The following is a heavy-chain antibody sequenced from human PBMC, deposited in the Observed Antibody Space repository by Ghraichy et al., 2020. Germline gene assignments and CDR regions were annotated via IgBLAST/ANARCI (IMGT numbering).Heavy chain of an antibody. CDR2: IKEDGSEK. Sequence: GGSLRLSCAASGFTFSRYWMTWVRQAPGKGLEWVANIKEDGSEKNYVDSVKGRFTISRDNAKNSLYLQMNSLRAEDTAVFYCTRDKYGDPLDYWGQGTLVTVSS. J-gene: IGHJ4*02. CDR3: TRDKYGDPLDY. D-gene: IGHD4-17*01. V-gene: IGHV3-7*03. CDR1: GFTFSRYW.